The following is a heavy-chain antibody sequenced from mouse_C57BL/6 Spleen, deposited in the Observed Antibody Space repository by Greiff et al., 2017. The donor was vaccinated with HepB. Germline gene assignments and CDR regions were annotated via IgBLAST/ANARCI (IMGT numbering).Heavy chain of an antibody. CDR1: GYTFTDYE. CDR3: TRYDYYEGSYAMDY. Sequence: VQLQQSGAELVRPGASVTLSCKASGYTFTDYEMHWVKQTPVHGLEWIGAIDPETGGTAYNQKFKGKAILTADKSSSTAYMELRSLTSEDSAVYYCTRYDYYEGSYAMDYWGQGTSVTVSS. D-gene: IGHD1-1*01. CDR2: IDPETGGT. J-gene: IGHJ4*01. V-gene: IGHV1-15*01.